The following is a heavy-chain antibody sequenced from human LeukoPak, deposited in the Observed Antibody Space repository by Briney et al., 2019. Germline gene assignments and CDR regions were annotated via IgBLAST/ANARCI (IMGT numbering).Heavy chain of an antibody. CDR1: GGSISSGGYY. V-gene: IGHV4-31*03. CDR2: IYYSGST. J-gene: IGHJ4*02. D-gene: IGHD3-22*01. Sequence: SETLSLTCTVSGGSISSGGYYWSWIRQHPGKGLEWIGYIYYSGSTYYNLSLKSRVTISVDTSKNQFSLKLSSVTAADTAVYYCARDNSGYGFDYWGQGTLVTVSS. CDR3: ARDNSGYGFDY.